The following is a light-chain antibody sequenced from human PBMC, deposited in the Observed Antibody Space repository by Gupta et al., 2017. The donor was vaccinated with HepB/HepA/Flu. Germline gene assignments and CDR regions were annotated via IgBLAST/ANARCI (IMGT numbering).Light chain of an antibody. CDR3: QQYKNWLLVT. Sequence: EIVMTQSPATLSVSPGERATLSCSARQSVSSNLACYQQKPGQAPRLLIYGASTRDTGIPARFSGSGSGRDLTLTTSSRQSEEFAGYYCQQYKNWLLVTCGQGTRLEIK. J-gene: IGKJ5*01. V-gene: IGKV3-15*01. CDR1: QSVSSN. CDR2: GAS.